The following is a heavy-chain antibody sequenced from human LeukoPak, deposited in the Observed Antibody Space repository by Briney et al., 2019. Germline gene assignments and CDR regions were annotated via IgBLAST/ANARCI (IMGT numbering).Heavy chain of an antibody. CDR2: VSHDGDKD. J-gene: IGHJ3*02. D-gene: IGHD5-12*01. CDR1: GFTFSGYG. Sequence: GGSLRLSCAASGFTFSGYGMHWVRQVPGKGLEWVAVVSHDGDKDYYADSVKGRLTISRDNSKNTLYLQMDSLRAEDTAVYYCARGGYGHGFDIWGQGTMVTVSS. CDR3: ARGGYGHGFDI. V-gene: IGHV3-30*03.